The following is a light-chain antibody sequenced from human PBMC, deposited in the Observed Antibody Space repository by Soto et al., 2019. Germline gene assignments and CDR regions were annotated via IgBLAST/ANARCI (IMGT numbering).Light chain of an antibody. V-gene: IGKV1-13*02. CDR1: QGISST. J-gene: IGKJ4*01. Sequence: AIQLTQSPSSLSASVGDRVTIACRASQGISSTLASYQQKPGKPPNLLIYDASTLESGVPSRFSGSGSGTDFPLTISHLQSEYFATYWCQQFDGYPLTFGEGTKVEIK. CDR3: QQFDGYPLT. CDR2: DAS.